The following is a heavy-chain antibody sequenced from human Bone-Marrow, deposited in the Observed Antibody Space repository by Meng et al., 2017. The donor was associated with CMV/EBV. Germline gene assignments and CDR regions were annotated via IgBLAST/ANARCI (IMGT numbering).Heavy chain of an antibody. Sequence: SETLSLTCAVYGGSFSDYYWTWIRQPPGKGLEWLGEINQSGSANYNPSLKSRVTISVDTSKNQFSLKLSSVTAADTAVYYCARQELVLVPSAMSCFDPWGQGTLVTVSS. J-gene: IGHJ5*02. V-gene: IGHV4-34*01. CDR1: GGSFSDYY. CDR2: INQSGSA. CDR3: ARQELVLVPSAMSCFDP. D-gene: IGHD2-2*01.